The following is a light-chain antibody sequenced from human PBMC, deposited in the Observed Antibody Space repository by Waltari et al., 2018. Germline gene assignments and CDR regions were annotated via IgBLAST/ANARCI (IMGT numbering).Light chain of an antibody. CDR1: SSHIGRNF. V-gene: IGLV1-47*01. CDR2: SNN. Sequence: QSVLFPPPSASGTPGQRVTISCSRCSSHIGRNFVFWYQQFPEWAPKLVIYSNNQRPSGVPDRFSGSKSGTSASLTISVLRSEDEADYYCASWDDSLSGRIFGGGTKLTVL. J-gene: IGLJ2*01. CDR3: ASWDDSLSGRI.